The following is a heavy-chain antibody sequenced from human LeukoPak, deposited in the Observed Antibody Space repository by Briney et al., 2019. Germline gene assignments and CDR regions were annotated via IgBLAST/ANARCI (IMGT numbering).Heavy chain of an antibody. J-gene: IGHJ4*02. Sequence: ASVKVSCKASGYIFTSYGIIWVRQAPGQGLEWMGWISAYDGNTNYAQKLQGRVTMTTDTSTSTAYMELRSLRSDDTAVYYCARALSYYYDSSGYYLDVDDYWGQGTLVTVSS. D-gene: IGHD3-22*01. CDR3: ARALSYYYDSSGYYLDVDDY. CDR1: GYIFTSYG. CDR2: ISAYDGNT. V-gene: IGHV1-18*01.